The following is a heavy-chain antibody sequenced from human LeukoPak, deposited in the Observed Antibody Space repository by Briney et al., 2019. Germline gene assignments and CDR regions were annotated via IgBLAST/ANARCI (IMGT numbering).Heavy chain of an antibody. CDR1: GGSISSSRFY. CDR2: LSDSGNT. V-gene: IGHV4-39*01. CDR3: ARLDRGINAAHFDY. D-gene: IGHD6-25*01. Sequence: SETLSLTCTVSGGSISSSRFYWGWIRQPPGKGLEWIGTLSDSGNTYYSPSLKSRVTISVDTSKNQFSLKLSSVAAADTAVYYCARLDRGINAAHFDYWGQGTLVTVSS. J-gene: IGHJ4*02.